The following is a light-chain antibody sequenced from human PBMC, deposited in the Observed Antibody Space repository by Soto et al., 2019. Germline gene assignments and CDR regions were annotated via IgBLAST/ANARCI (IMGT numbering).Light chain of an antibody. Sequence: EIVMTQSPATLPVSPGERATLSCRASQSVSSNLAWYQQKPGQAPRLLIYGASTRATGIPARFSGSGSGTEFTLTLSSLQSEDFAVYYCQQYNRWPLTFGQGTKVEIE. V-gene: IGKV3-15*01. CDR2: GAS. CDR1: QSVSSN. J-gene: IGKJ1*01. CDR3: QQYNRWPLT.